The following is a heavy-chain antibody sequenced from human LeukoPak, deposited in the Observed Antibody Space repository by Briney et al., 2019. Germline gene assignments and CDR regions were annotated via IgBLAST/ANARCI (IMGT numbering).Heavy chain of an antibody. V-gene: IGHV1-2*02. J-gene: IGHJ4*02. D-gene: IGHD1-26*01. CDR2: INPNSGGT. CDR3: ARAEWDPALYYFDY. CDR1: GYTFTGYY. Sequence: ASVKVSCRASGYTFTGYYMHWVRQAPGQGLEWMGWINPNSGGTNYAQKFQGRVTITRDTSASTAYMELSSLRSEDMAVYYCARAEWDPALYYFDYWGQGTLVTVSS.